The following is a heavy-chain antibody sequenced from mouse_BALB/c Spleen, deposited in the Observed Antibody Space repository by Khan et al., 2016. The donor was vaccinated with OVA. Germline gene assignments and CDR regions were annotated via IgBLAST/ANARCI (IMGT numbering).Heavy chain of an antibody. Sequence: EVKLQESGPGLVKPSQSLSLTCTVTGYSITSDYAWNWIRQFPGNKLEWMGFISYSGNTKYNPSLKSRFSITRDTSKNQFFLQLNSVTTEDTATYYCARAYGGDFDYWGQGTSLTVSS. CDR2: ISYSGNT. D-gene: IGHD1-1*02. J-gene: IGHJ2*02. CDR3: ARAYGGDFDY. V-gene: IGHV3-2*02. CDR1: GYSITSDYA.